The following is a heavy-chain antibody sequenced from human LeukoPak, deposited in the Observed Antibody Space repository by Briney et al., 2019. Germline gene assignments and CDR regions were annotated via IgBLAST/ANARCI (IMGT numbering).Heavy chain of an antibody. D-gene: IGHD3-22*01. CDR2: FDPEDGET. CDR3: ATIPYDSSGGADY. Sequence: ASVKVSCKVSGYTLTELSMHWVRQAPGKGLEWMGGFDPEDGETIYAQKFQGRVTMTEDTSTDTAYMELSSLRSEDTAVYFCATIPYDSSGGADYGGQEPLVTVSS. CDR1: GYTLTELS. J-gene: IGHJ4*02. V-gene: IGHV1-24*01.